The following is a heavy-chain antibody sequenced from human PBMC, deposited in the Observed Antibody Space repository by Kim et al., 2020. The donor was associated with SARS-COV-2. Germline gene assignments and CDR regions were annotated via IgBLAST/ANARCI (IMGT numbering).Heavy chain of an antibody. Sequence: GGSLRLSCAASGFTFSSYAMHWVRQAPGKGLEWVAVISYDGSNKYYADSVKGRFTISRDNSKNTLYLQMNSLRAEDTAVYYCARGYSSGWYTPNYFDYWGQGTLVTVSS. V-gene: IGHV3-30*04. CDR1: GFTFSSYA. CDR2: ISYDGSNK. D-gene: IGHD6-19*01. CDR3: ARGYSSGWYTPNYFDY. J-gene: IGHJ4*02.